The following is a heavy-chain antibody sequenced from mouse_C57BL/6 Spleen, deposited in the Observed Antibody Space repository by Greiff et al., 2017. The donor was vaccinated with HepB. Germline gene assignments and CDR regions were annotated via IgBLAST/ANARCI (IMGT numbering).Heavy chain of an antibody. J-gene: IGHJ3*01. V-gene: IGHV1-81*01. Sequence: VQLQESGAELARPGASVKLSCKASGYTFTSYGISWVKQRTGQGLEWIGEIYPRSGNTYYNEKFKGKATLTADKSSSTAYMELRSLTSEDSAVYFCARGGGYYSFAYWGQGTLVTVSA. D-gene: IGHD2-3*01. CDR2: IYPRSGNT. CDR1: GYTFTSYG. CDR3: ARGGGYYSFAY.